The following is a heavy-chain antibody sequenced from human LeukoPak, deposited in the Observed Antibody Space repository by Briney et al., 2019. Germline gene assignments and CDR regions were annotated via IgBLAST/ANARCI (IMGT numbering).Heavy chain of an antibody. Sequence: PSETLSLTCAVYGGSFSGYYWSWIRQPPGKGLEWIGEINHSGSTNYNPSLKSRVTISVDTSKNQFSLKLSSVTAADTAVYYCASSFGCSGGSCYSAFDYWGQGTLVTVSS. V-gene: IGHV4-34*01. CDR3: ASSFGCSGGSCYSAFDY. CDR1: GGSFSGYY. J-gene: IGHJ4*02. CDR2: INHSGST. D-gene: IGHD2-15*01.